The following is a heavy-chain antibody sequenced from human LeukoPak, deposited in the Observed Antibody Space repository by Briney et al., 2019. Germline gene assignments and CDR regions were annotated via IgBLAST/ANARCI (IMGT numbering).Heavy chain of an antibody. J-gene: IGHJ4*02. V-gene: IGHV3-7*03. CDR1: GFTFSDYY. CDR2: IKEDGSEI. D-gene: IGHD4/OR15-4a*01. Sequence: GGSLRLSCAASGFTFSDYYMSWIRQAPGKGLEWVASIKEDGSEIFYVDSVKGRLTISRDNAKNSLYLQMNSLKAEDTAVYYCARDTYGGFDYWGQGTLVTVSS. CDR3: ARDTYGGFDY.